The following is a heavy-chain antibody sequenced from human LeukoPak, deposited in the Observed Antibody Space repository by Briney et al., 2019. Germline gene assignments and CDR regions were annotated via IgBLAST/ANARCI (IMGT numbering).Heavy chain of an antibody. CDR1: GYTFTSYY. D-gene: IGHD5-18*01. V-gene: IGHV1-46*01. J-gene: IGHJ4*02. CDR3: ARDVDTAMVPID. CDR2: INPSGGST. Sequence: ASVKVSCKASGYTFTSYYMHWVRQAPGQGLEWMGVINPSGGSTSYAQKFQGRVTMTTDTSTSTAYMELRSLRSDDTAVYYCARDVDTAMVPIDWGQGALVTVSS.